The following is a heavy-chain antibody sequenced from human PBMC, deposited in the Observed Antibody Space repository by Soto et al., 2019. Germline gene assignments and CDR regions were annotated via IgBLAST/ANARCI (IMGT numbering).Heavy chain of an antibody. CDR1: GFTFSSYA. CDR2: ISGSGGST. J-gene: IGHJ3*02. Sequence: EVQLLESGGGLVQPGGSLRLSCAASGFTFSSYAMSWVRQAPGKGLEWVSTISGSGGSTFYADSVKGRFTISRDNSNNALYLQMNSLSAGATAVYYCAKGILVKPPGTRAFDIWGQGTMVIVSS. D-gene: IGHD6-13*01. CDR3: AKGILVKPPGTRAFDI. V-gene: IGHV3-23*01.